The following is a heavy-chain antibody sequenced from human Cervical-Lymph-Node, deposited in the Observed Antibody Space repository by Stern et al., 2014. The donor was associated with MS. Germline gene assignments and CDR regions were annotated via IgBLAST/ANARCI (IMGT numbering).Heavy chain of an antibody. Sequence: QLQLQESGPGLVKHSETLSLTCTVSGGSISSYYWSWIRQPAGKGLEWIGRIYTSGSTNYNPSLKSRVTMSVDTSKNQFSLKLSSVTAADTAVYYCAREASGWHRDSFDYWGQGTLVTVSS. CDR1: GGSISSYY. D-gene: IGHD6-19*01. J-gene: IGHJ4*02. CDR3: AREASGWHRDSFDY. V-gene: IGHV4-4*07. CDR2: IYTSGST.